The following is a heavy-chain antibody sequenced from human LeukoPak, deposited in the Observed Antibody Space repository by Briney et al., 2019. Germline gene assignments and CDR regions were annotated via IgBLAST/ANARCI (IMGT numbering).Heavy chain of an antibody. V-gene: IGHV3-53*01. CDR1: GFTFSDYA. D-gene: IGHD6-19*01. J-gene: IGHJ4*02. CDR3: ARGGGWSFDY. Sequence: GSLRLSCAASGFTFSDYAMSWVRQAPGKGLEWVSVIYSGGSTYYADSVKGRFTISRDNSKNTLYLQMNSLRAEDTAVYYCARGGGWSFDYWGQGTLVTVSS. CDR2: IYSGGST.